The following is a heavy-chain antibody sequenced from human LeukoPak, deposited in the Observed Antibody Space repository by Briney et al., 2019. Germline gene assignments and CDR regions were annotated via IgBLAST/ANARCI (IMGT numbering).Heavy chain of an antibody. J-gene: IGHJ4*02. D-gene: IGHD2-15*01. CDR1: GGSISSYY. Sequence: SETLSLTCTVSGGSISSYYWSWIRQPPGKGLEWIGYIYYSGSTNYNPSLKSRVTISVDTSKNQFSPKLSSVTAADTAVYYCARGYCSGGSCYSDYWGQGTLVTVSS. V-gene: IGHV4-59*01. CDR3: ARGYCSGGSCYSDY. CDR2: IYYSGST.